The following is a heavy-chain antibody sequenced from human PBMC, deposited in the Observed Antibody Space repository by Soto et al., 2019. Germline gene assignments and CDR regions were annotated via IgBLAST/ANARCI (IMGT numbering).Heavy chain of an antibody. CDR3: AKENDVLRFLEWLNWFDP. CDR1: GFTFGSYA. Sequence: GGSLRLSCAASGFTFGSYAMSWVRQAPGKGLEWVSAISGSGGSTYYADSVKGRFTISRDNSKNTLYLQMNSLRAEDTAVYYCAKENDVLRFLEWLNWFDPWGQGTLVTVSS. J-gene: IGHJ5*02. D-gene: IGHD3-3*01. V-gene: IGHV3-23*01. CDR2: ISGSGGST.